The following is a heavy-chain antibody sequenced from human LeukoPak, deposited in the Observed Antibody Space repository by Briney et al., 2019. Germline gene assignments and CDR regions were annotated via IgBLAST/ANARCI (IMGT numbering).Heavy chain of an antibody. CDR2: IYSGGRT. V-gene: IGHV3-53*05. J-gene: IGHJ3*02. D-gene: IGHD2-15*01. Sequence: GGSLRLSCTASGITVSSNDMCWVRQAPGKGLEWISLIYSGGRTDYADSVKGRFTISRDNSKNTLYLQMNSLRAEDTAVYYCAKDEAYRLSLPNAFDIWGQGTMVTVSS. CDR1: GITVSSND. CDR3: AKDEAYRLSLPNAFDI.